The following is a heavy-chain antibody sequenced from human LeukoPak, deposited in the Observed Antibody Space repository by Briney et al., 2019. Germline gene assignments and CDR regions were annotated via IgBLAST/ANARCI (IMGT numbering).Heavy chain of an antibody. CDR1: GFSFNTYA. CDR3: VRASSTIVVATNFDY. V-gene: IGHV3-30*03. J-gene: IGHJ4*02. D-gene: IGHD3-22*01. CDR2: ISYNGGRK. Sequence: GGSLRLSCVASGFSFNTYAIHWVRQAPGKGLEWVALISYNGGRKEYAESVKGRFTIDRDNSKNTVLLQMNSLRDEDTAVYYCVRASSTIVVATNFDYWGQGTLVTVSS.